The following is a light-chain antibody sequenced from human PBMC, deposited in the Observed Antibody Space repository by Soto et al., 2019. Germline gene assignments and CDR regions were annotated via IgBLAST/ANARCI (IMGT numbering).Light chain of an antibody. CDR3: LQDYNYART. CDR1: QGIRND. V-gene: IGKV1-6*01. Sequence: AIQLTQSPSSLSASVGDRVTITCRASQGIRNDLGWYQQKPGKAPNLLIYAASSLQSGDPSRFSGSGSGTDFTLTISSLEPEDFATYYCLQDYNYARTFGQGTKVEVK. CDR2: AAS. J-gene: IGKJ1*01.